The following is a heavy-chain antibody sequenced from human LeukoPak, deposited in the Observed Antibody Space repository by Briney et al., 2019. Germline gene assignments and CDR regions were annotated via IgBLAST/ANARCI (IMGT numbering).Heavy chain of an antibody. V-gene: IGHV1-2*02. D-gene: IGHD3-22*01. CDR3: ARGRYDKSFDP. Sequence: ASVKVSCKASGYTFTGYYMHWVRQAPGQGFEWMRWINPNSGGTNYAQKFQGRVTMTRDTSISTTYMELSRLRSDDTAVYYCARGRYDKSFDPWGQGTLVTVSS. CDR2: INPNSGGT. J-gene: IGHJ5*02. CDR1: GYTFTGYY.